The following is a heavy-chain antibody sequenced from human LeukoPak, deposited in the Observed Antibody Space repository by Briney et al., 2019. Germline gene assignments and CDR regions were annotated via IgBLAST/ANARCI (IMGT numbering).Heavy chain of an antibody. J-gene: IGHJ4*02. CDR2: ICGSGGST. V-gene: IGHV3-23*01. CDR3: ARDYCSGGSCHDY. Sequence: GGTLRLSCAASGFTFSSYGMSWVRQAPGKGLEWVSAICGSGGSTYYADSVKGRFTISRDNAKNSLYLQMNSLRAEDTAVYYCARDYCSGGSCHDYWGQGTLVTVSS. D-gene: IGHD2-15*01. CDR1: GFTFSSYG.